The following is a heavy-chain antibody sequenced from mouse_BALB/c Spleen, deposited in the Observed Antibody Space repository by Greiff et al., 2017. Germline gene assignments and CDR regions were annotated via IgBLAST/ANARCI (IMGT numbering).Heavy chain of an antibody. CDR2: IYPGDGDT. Sequence: QVQLQQSGPELVKPGASVKISCKASGYAFSSSWMNWVKQRPGQGLEWIGRIYPGDGDTNYNGKFKGKATLTADKSSSTAYMQLSSLTSVDSAVYFCARGGWVYAMDYWGQGTSVTVSS. CDR3: ARGGWVYAMDY. CDR1: GYAFSSSW. V-gene: IGHV1-82*01. J-gene: IGHJ4*01. D-gene: IGHD1-1*02.